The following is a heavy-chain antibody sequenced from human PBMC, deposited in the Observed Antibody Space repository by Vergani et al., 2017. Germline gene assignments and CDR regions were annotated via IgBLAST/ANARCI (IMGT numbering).Heavy chain of an antibody. V-gene: IGHV3-9*01. CDR2: ILSNSGRI. Sequence: EVQLVESGGGLVQPGRSLRLSCAASGFTFDDYAFHWVRQAPGKGLEWVSGILSNSGRIGYADSVKGRLTISRDDDKNSLYLQMNSLRIEDTAVYYCTKDQAGDLDYWGQGTLVTVSS. CDR3: TKDQAGDLDY. CDR1: GFTFDDYA. D-gene: IGHD3-10*01. J-gene: IGHJ4*02.